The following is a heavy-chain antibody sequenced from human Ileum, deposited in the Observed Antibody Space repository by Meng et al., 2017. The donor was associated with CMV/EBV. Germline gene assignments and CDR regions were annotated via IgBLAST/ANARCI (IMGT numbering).Heavy chain of an antibody. CDR3: AKDKGFRYLEWSSV. Sequence: GESLKISCAASGFNFSISGMHWVRQAPGQGLEWVALIRSDRSDEYYGDSVKGRFTISRDNSKKTLFLQMNSLGAEDTAVYYCAKDKGFRYLEWSSVRGQGTLVTVSS. D-gene: IGHD3-3*01. CDR2: IRSDRSDE. V-gene: IGHV3-30*02. CDR1: GFNFSISG. J-gene: IGHJ4*02.